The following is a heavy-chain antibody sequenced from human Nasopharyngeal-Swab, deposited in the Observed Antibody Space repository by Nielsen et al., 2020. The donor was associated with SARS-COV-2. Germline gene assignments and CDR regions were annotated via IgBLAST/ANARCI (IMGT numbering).Heavy chain of an antibody. CDR2: IDPSDSYT. Sequence: VREAPGKGLEWMGRIDPSDSYTNYSPSFQGHVTTSADKSISTAYLQWSSLKASDTAMYYCAREYTYGYYYYMDVWGKGTTVTVSS. CDR3: AREYTYGYYYYMDV. V-gene: IGHV5-10-1*01. D-gene: IGHD5-18*01. J-gene: IGHJ6*03.